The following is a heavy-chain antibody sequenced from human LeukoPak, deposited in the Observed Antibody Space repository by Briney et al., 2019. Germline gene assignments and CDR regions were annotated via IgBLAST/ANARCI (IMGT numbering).Heavy chain of an antibody. D-gene: IGHD2-15*01. J-gene: IGHJ4*02. CDR1: GFTFSSYA. Sequence: PGGSLRLSCAASGFTFSSYAMHWVRQAPGKGLEWVAVISYDGSNKYYADSVKGRFTISRDSSKNALYLQMNSLRAEDTAVYYCARRLQRHFDYWGQGTLVTVSS. V-gene: IGHV3-30-3*01. CDR2: ISYDGSNK. CDR3: ARRLQRHFDY.